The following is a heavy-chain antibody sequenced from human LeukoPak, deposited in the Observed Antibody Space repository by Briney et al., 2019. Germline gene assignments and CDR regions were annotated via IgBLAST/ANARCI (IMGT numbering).Heavy chain of an antibody. CDR1: GFTFSSYA. CDR2: ISYDGSNK. CDR3: ARRDGYNYYFDY. V-gene: IGHV3-30*04. D-gene: IGHD5-24*01. J-gene: IGHJ4*02. Sequence: TGGSLRLSCAASGFTFSSYAMHRVRQAPGKGLEWVAVISYDGSNKYYADSVKGRFTISRDNSKNTLYLQMNSLRAEDTAVYYCARRDGYNYYFDYWGQGTLVTVSS.